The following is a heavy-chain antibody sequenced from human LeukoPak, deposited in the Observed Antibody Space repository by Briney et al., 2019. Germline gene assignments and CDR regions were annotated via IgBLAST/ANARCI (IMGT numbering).Heavy chain of an antibody. J-gene: IGHJ4*02. Sequence: SETLSLTCTVSGGSIRSSYYYWGWIRQPPGKGLEWIGSIYDSGSTYYNPSLKSRVTISVDTSKNQFSLKLSSVTAADTAVYFCAYDFWSGYAGWGQGTLVTVSS. CDR2: IYDSGST. CDR1: GGSIRSSYYY. CDR3: AYDFWSGYAG. V-gene: IGHV4-39*07. D-gene: IGHD3-3*01.